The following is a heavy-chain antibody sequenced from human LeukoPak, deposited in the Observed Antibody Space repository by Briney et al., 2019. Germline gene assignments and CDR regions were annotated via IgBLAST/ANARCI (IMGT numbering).Heavy chain of an antibody. V-gene: IGHV3-30-3*01. CDR2: ISYDGSNK. CDR3: ARGSELPDYKRGNWFDP. J-gene: IGHJ5*02. D-gene: IGHD1-14*01. Sequence: GGSLRLSCAASGFTFSSYAMHWVRQAPGKGLEWVAVISYDGSNKYYADSVKGRFTISRDNSKNTLYLQMNSLRAEDTAVYYCARGSELPDYKRGNWFDPWGQGTLVTVSS. CDR1: GFTFSSYA.